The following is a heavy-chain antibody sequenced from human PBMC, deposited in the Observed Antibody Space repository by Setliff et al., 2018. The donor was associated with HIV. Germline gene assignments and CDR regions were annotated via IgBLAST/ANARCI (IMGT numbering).Heavy chain of an antibody. D-gene: IGHD3-22*01. J-gene: IGHJ4*02. Sequence: GSLRLSCASSGFIFSDYYMSWIRQAPGKGLEWVSYISSSGSTIYYADSVKGRFTISRDNAKNSLYLQMNSLRAEDTAVYYCARPNYYDSRGSFDYWGQGTLVTVSS. V-gene: IGHV3-11*04. CDR3: ARPNYYDSRGSFDY. CDR1: GFIFSDYY. CDR2: ISSSGSTI.